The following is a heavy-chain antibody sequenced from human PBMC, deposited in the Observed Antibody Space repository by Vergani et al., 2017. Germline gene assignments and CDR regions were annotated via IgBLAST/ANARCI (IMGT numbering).Heavy chain of an antibody. Sequence: QEQLVESGGDVVQFGASLRISCAASGFSFSTYNMHWVRQTPGKGLEWVAFIQYDGSDIFYADFVEGRFTISRDNSKNSLYLQMRSLRFDDTAVYYCANEGSANRIRGWLDHWGQGALVTVSS. D-gene: IGHD3-10*01. CDR2: IQYDGSDI. CDR1: GFSFSTYN. V-gene: IGHV3-30*02. CDR3: ANEGSANRIRGWLDH. J-gene: IGHJ4*02.